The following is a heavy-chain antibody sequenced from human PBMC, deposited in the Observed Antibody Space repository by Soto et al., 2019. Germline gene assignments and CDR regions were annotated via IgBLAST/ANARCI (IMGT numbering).Heavy chain of an antibody. V-gene: IGHV4-59*08. D-gene: IGHD3-10*01. CDR2: IQYNGYS. CDR3: ARHGFGSLHGLVDV. J-gene: IGHJ6*02. CDR1: GGSITNYY. Sequence: QVQLQESGPGLVKPSETLSLTCTVSGGSITNYYCSWFRQPPGKGLEWIGYIQYNGYSAYNLSLKRRVNISMDTSKTQLSLMLESVTATDTALYYCARHGFGSLHGLVDVWGQGTTVIVSS.